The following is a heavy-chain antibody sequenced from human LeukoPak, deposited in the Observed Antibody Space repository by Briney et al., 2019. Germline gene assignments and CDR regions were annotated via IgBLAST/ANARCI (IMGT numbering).Heavy chain of an antibody. D-gene: IGHD3-22*01. CDR3: ARGGNVLVVTQKKKKPLDV. CDR2: ISSSSSYI. J-gene: IGHJ4*02. Sequence: PGGSLRLSCAASGFTFSSYSMNWVRQAPGKGLEWVSSISSSSSYIYYADSVKGRFTISRDNAKNSLYLQMNSLRAEDTAVYYCARGGNVLVVTQKKKKPLDVWGQGMLVTVSS. V-gene: IGHV3-21*01. CDR1: GFTFSSYS.